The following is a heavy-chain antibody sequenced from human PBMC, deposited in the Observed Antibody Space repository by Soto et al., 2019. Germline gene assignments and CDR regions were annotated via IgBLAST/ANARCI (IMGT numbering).Heavy chain of an antibody. Sequence: GGSLRLSCAASGFTFSSYEMNWVRQAPGKGLEWVSYISSSGSTIYYAYSVKGRFTISRHNAKNSLYLQMNSLRAEDTADYYCARDKEDIAVTGYFDNWGQGTLVTVSS. CDR2: ISSSGSTI. CDR3: ARDKEDIAVTGYFDN. V-gene: IGHV3-48*03. CDR1: GFTFSSYE. D-gene: IGHD6-19*01. J-gene: IGHJ4*02.